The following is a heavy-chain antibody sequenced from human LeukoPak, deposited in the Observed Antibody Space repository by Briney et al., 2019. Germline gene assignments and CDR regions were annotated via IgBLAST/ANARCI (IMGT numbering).Heavy chain of an antibody. CDR3: ARRASTERGHSYGLDY. V-gene: IGHV3-21*01. Sequence: GGSLRLSCAASGFTFSSYSMNWVRQAPGKGLEWVSSISFSGTYIYYPDSLKGRFTISRDNAKNSLFLQMNSLRAEDTAVYYCARRASTERGHSYGLDYWGQGTLVTVSS. J-gene: IGHJ4*02. CDR2: ISFSGTYI. CDR1: GFTFSSYS. D-gene: IGHD5-18*01.